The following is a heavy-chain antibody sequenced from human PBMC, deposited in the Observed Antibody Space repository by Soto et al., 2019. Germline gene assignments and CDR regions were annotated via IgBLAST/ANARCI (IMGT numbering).Heavy chain of an antibody. D-gene: IGHD2-2*01. CDR2: IYWDDDE. J-gene: IGHJ3*02. V-gene: IGHV2-5*02. CDR1: GFSLTTSGVG. CDR3: AQFLSTWILLDAFNI. Sequence: QITLKESGPTLVKPTQTLTLTCTFSGFSLTTSGVGVGWIRQPPGKALQWLALIYWDDDERYNPSMKSRLTITKDTSKNQVVLTMTDVDPVDTDTYYCAQFLSTWILLDAFNIWGQGTMFTVSS.